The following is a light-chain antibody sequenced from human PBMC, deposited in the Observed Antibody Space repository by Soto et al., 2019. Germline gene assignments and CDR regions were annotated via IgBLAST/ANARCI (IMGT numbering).Light chain of an antibody. V-gene: IGKV1-39*01. J-gene: IGKJ1*01. CDR2: AAS. CDR1: QRINNY. Sequence: DIQMTQSPSALSASVGDRVTITCQASQRINNYLNWYQQKPGKDPKLLIYAASSLQSGVPSRFSGSGSGTDFTLTISSLQPEDFATYYCQQSYSTSWTFGQGTKV. CDR3: QQSYSTSWT.